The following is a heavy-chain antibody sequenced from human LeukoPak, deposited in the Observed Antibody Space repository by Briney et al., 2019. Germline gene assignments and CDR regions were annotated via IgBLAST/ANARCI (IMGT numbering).Heavy chain of an antibody. CDR2: IYYSGST. J-gene: IGHJ6*03. D-gene: IGHD3-22*01. V-gene: IGHV4-61*05. CDR1: GGSISSTRYY. CDR3: TRGSIAYYYMDV. Sequence: SETLSLTCTVSGGSISSTRYYWGWIRQPPGKGLEWIGNIYYSGSTNYNPSLKSRVTISVDTSKNQFSLKLSSVTAADTAVYYCTRGSIAYYYMDVWGKGTTVTISS.